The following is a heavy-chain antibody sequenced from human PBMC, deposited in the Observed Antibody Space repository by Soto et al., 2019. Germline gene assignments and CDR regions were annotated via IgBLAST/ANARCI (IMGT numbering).Heavy chain of an antibody. CDR2: INPNSGGT. J-gene: IGHJ4*02. V-gene: IGHV1-2*02. CDR1: GYTFTDYF. CDR3: ARVGLLVRGIRVSYFDY. Sequence: QVQLVQSGAEVRKPGASVKVSCKASGYTFTDYFLHWVRQAPGQGLEWMGWINPNSGGTTYAQKFQGRVTMTRDTAITTAYMEVKRLQSDDTAVYYCARVGLLVRGIRVSYFDYWGQGTLVTASS. D-gene: IGHD3-10*01.